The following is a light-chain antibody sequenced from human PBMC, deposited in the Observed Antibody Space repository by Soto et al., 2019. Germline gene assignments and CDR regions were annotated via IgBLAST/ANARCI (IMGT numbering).Light chain of an antibody. CDR3: QQYAISPLT. J-gene: IGKJ3*01. Sequence: EIVLTQSPGTLSLSXGERATLSCRASQSVYSNYLAWYQQKPGQSPRLLMYGASTRVTGIPDRFSGSASGTDFTLNISRLEPEDFAVYYRQQYAISPLTSGARSQVDI. V-gene: IGKV3-20*01. CDR1: QSVYSNY. CDR2: GAS.